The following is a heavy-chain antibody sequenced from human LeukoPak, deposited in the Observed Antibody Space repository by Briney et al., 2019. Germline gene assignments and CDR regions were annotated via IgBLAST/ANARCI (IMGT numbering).Heavy chain of an antibody. Sequence: GESLKISCKGSGYSFTSYWIGWVRQMPGKGLEWMGIIYPGDSDTTYSPYFQGQVTISADKSISTAYLQWSSLKASDTAMYYCARFGGYSSGWSLYYYYYYGMDVWGQGTTVTVAS. V-gene: IGHV5-51*01. J-gene: IGHJ6*02. D-gene: IGHD6-19*01. CDR2: IYPGDSDT. CDR1: GYSFTSYW. CDR3: ARFGGYSSGWSLYYYYYYGMDV.